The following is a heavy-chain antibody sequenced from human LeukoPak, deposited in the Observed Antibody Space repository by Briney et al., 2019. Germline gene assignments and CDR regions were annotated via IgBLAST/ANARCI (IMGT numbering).Heavy chain of an antibody. CDR2: ISGSGGST. J-gene: IGHJ4*02. CDR1: GFTFSNFA. CDR3: AKMVHTEQWLVPFDY. V-gene: IGHV3-23*01. D-gene: IGHD6-19*01. Sequence: GGSLRLSCAASGFTFSNFAMNWVRQAPGKGLEWVSTISGSGGSTYYADSVKGRFTISRDNSKNTLYLQMNSLRAEDTAVYYCAKMVHTEQWLVPFDYWGQGTLVTVS.